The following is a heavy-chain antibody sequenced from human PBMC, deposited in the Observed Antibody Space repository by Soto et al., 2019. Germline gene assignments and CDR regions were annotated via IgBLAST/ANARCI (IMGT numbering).Heavy chain of an antibody. CDR3: VRDYASDSGVHLDF. CDR2: IGAGDGKT. Sequence: QVQLVQSGTEVKKPGASVKVSCKASGYRFTDYVIHWVRQAPGQRLEWMGWIGAGDGKTYDSQNFQGRVSITRDTSASTAYMELSSLISEDTAVYYCVRDYASDSGVHLDFWGQGALVTVSS. D-gene: IGHD3-22*01. CDR1: GYRFTDYV. J-gene: IGHJ4*02. V-gene: IGHV1-3*01.